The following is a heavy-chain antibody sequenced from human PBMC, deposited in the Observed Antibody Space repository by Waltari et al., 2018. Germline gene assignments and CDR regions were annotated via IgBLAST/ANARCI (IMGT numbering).Heavy chain of an antibody. Sequence: QVQLQESGPGLVKPSQTLSLTCTVSGGSISSGSYYWSWIRQPPGKGLEWIWRIYTIGSTNYNPSLKSRVTISVYTSKNQFSLKLSSVTAADTAVYYCARGGSGWYRERNWFDPWGQGTLVTVSS. J-gene: IGHJ5*02. CDR3: ARGGSGWYRERNWFDP. D-gene: IGHD6-19*01. CDR2: IYTIGST. CDR1: GGSISSGSYY. V-gene: IGHV4-61*02.